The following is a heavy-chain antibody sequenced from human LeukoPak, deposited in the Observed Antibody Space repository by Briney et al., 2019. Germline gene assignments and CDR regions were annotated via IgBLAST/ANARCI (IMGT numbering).Heavy chain of an antibody. CDR3: ARGDQQLDNYYYGMDV. D-gene: IGHD6-13*01. J-gene: IGHJ6*02. V-gene: IGHV1-2*02. CDR2: INPNSGGT. CDR1: GYTFTGYY. Sequence: ASVKVSCKASGYTFTGYYMHWVRQAPGQGLEWMGWINPNSGGTNYAQKFQGRVTMTRDTSISTAYMGLSSLRSEDTAVYYCARGDQQLDNYYYGMDVWGQGTTVTVSS.